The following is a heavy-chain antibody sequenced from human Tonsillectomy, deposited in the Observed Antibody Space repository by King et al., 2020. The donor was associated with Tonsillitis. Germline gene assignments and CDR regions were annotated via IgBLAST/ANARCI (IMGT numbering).Heavy chain of an antibody. CDR2: IKSRRGGGTR. CDR3: VWMATVTTFNH. V-gene: IGHV3-15*01. J-gene: IGHJ4*02. CDR1: GFPFNDAW. D-gene: IGHD4-11*01. Sequence: VQLVESGGDLVNPGGSLRLSCTACGFPFNDAWFSWVRQVPGKGLEWVGQIKSRRGGGTRDYAAPVQGRFTNSRDDSTTTLYLQMNNLKSDDTGFYFCVWMATVTTFNHWGQGTLVTVSS.